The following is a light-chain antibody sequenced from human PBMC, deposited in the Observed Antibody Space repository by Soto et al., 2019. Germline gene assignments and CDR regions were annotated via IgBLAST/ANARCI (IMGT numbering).Light chain of an antibody. CDR2: DAL. CDR3: QQRSNWPRIT. V-gene: IGKV3-11*01. CDR1: QSVGSNY. J-gene: IGKJ5*01. Sequence: EIVLTQSPGTLSLSPGERATLSCRASQSVGSNYLAWYQQKPGQAPRILIYDALKRATGIPARFSGSGSGTDFTLTISSLESEDVAVYYCQQRSNWPRITFGQGTRLEIK.